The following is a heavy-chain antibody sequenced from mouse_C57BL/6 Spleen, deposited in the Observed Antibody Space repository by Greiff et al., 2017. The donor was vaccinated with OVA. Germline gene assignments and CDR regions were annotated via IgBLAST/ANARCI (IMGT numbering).Heavy chain of an antibody. CDR3: APYDYDWYFDV. J-gene: IGHJ1*03. CDR1: GYTFTDYN. CDR2: INPNNGGT. D-gene: IGHD2-4*01. Sequence: EVQRVESGPELVKPGASVKMSCKASGYTFTDYNMHWVKQSHGKSLEWIGYINPNNGGTSYNQKFKGKATLTVNKSSSTAYMELRSLTSEDSAVYYCAPYDYDWYFDVWGTGTTVTVSS. V-gene: IGHV1-22*01.